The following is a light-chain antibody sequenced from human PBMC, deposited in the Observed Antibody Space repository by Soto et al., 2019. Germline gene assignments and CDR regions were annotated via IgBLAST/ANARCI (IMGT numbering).Light chain of an antibody. CDR2: DAS. J-gene: IGKJ4*01. Sequence: ETLMTQSPDTLSVSLRERATLSCRASQSLRSSLAWYQQKPGQAPRLLIYDASTRATGIPARFSGSGSGTDFTLTISSLEPEDFAVYYCQQRSNLPGFGGGTKVDIK. CDR1: QSLRSS. CDR3: QQRSNLPG. V-gene: IGKV3-11*01.